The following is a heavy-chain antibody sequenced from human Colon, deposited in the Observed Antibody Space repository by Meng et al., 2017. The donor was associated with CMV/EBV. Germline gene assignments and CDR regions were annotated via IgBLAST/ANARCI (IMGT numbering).Heavy chain of an antibody. Sequence: GGSLRLSCKASGFTFGDYAMTWVRQAPGKGLEWVSSISYSSSFIYYVDSLKGRFTISRDNAKNSLFLQMNNLRAEDTGVYYCARGADLDFWGQGTLVTVSS. J-gene: IGHJ4*02. CDR3: ARGADLDF. CDR1: GFTFGDYA. D-gene: IGHD4/OR15-4a*01. CDR2: ISYSSSFI. V-gene: IGHV3-21*01.